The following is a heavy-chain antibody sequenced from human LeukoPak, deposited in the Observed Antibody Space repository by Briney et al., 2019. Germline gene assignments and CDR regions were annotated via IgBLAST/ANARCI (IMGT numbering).Heavy chain of an antibody. Sequence: SETLSLICTVSGVSISSHYWSWLRQPPGKGLEWIGYMFDSENTKDNPSLKSRITLSADTSKNQFSLRLSSVTAADTAVYYCATIKRGYIYGYFDFWGQGILVTVSS. CDR2: MFDSENT. V-gene: IGHV4-59*11. D-gene: IGHD5-18*01. CDR3: ATIKRGYIYGYFDF. CDR1: GVSISSHY. J-gene: IGHJ4*02.